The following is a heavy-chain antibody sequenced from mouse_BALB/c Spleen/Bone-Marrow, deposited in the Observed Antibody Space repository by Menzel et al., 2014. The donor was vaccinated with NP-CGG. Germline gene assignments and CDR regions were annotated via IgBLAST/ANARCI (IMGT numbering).Heavy chain of an antibody. CDR1: GYTFTSCY. CDR2: INPSNGGT. CDR3: TRSYYAKEGAWFAY. D-gene: IGHD1-1*01. Sequence: QVQLQQPGAELVKPGASVKLSCKASGYTFTSCYMYWVKQRPGQGLEWIGGINPSNGGTNFNEKFKSKATLTVDKSSSTAYMQLSSLTSEDSAVYYCTRSYYAKEGAWFAYWGQGTLVTVSA. J-gene: IGHJ3*01. V-gene: IGHV1S81*02.